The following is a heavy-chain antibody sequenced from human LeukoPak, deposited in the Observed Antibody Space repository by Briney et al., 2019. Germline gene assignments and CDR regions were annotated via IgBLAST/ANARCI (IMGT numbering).Heavy chain of an antibody. CDR1: GFTSSSYA. V-gene: IGHV3-7*03. D-gene: IGHD6-13*01. Sequence: GGSLRLSCAASGFTSSSYAMSWVRQAPGRGLEWVANIKDDGSEKYYVDSVKGRFTISRDDAKNSLYLQMNSLRAEDTAVYYCARARDSSWDYWGQGTLVTVSS. CDR3: ARARDSSWDY. CDR2: IKDDGSEK. J-gene: IGHJ4*02.